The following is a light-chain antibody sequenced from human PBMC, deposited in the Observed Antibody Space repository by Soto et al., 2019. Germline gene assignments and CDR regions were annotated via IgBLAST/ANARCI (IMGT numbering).Light chain of an antibody. CDR1: SSDVGSYNL. CDR2: EGS. J-gene: IGLJ2*01. V-gene: IGLV2-23*03. CDR3: CSYAGSSTFVV. Sequence: QSALTQPASVSRSPGQSITISCTGTSSDVGSYNLVSWYQQHPGKAPKLMIYEGSKRPSGVSNRFSGSKSGNTASLTISGLQAEDEADYYCCSYAGSSTFVVFGGGTKLTFL.